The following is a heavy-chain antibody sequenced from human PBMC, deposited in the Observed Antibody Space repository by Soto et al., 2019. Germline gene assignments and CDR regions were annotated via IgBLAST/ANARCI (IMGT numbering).Heavy chain of an antibody. D-gene: IGHD6-13*01. V-gene: IGHV1-2*04. CDR2: INPNSGGT. Sequence: ASVKVSCKASGYTFTGYYMHWVRQAPGQGLEWMGWINPNSGGTNYAQKFQGWVTMTRDTSISTAYMELSRLRSDDTAVYYCARDLGIAAAGTFDIWGQGTMVTVSS. CDR1: GYTFTGYY. CDR3: ARDLGIAAAGTFDI. J-gene: IGHJ3*02.